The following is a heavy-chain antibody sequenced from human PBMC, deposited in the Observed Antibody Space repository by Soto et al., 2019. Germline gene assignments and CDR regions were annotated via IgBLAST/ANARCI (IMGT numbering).Heavy chain of an antibody. J-gene: IGHJ4*02. Sequence: QVQLQESGPGLVKPSQTLSLTCTVSGGSISSGDYYWSWIRQPPGKGLEWIGSIYYSGSTYYNPSLKSQVTISVHTSKNHFSLKLNPVTAADTAVYYCASRHSSPYFDYWGQGTLVTVSS. CDR3: ASRHSSPYFDY. D-gene: IGHD6-13*01. CDR2: IYYSGST. CDR1: GGSISSGDYY. V-gene: IGHV4-30-4*01.